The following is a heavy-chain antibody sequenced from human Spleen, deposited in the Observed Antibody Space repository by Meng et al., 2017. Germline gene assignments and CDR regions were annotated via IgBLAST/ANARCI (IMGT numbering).Heavy chain of an antibody. J-gene: IGHJ4*02. CDR3: ARSPRVIDS. CDR2: IKQDGSET. V-gene: IGHV3-7*01. CDR1: GFTFSSYW. D-gene: IGHD4-11*01. Sequence: GESLKISCAASGFTFSSYWMSWVRQAPGKGLEWVANIKQDGSETYYVDSVKGRFTMSRDNAENSLYLQLSSLRVEDTAVYYCARSPRVIDSWGQGTLVTVSS.